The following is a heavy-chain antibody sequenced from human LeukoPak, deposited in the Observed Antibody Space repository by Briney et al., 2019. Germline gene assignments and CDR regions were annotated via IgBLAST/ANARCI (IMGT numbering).Heavy chain of an antibody. D-gene: IGHD2-15*01. V-gene: IGHV4-59*01. CDR2: IYYSGRT. Sequence: PSETLSLTCTVSGGSISNYYWSWIRQPPGKGLEWIGYIYYSGRTNYNPSLKRRVTISVDTSKNQFSLKLSSVTAADTAVYYCARVRIYCSGGSCYSQGFDYWGQGTLVTVSS. J-gene: IGHJ4*02. CDR1: GGSISNYY. CDR3: ARVRIYCSGGSCYSQGFDY.